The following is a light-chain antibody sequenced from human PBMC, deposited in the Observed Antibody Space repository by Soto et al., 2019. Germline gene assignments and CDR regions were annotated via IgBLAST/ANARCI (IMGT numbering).Light chain of an antibody. Sequence: QSVLTQPPSVSGAPGQRVTISCTGSRTNIGAGYDVHWYQHLPGTTPKILIYGNSNRPSGVPDRFSGSKSGTSASLAITGLQAEDEADYYCQSYDSILSYVFGTGTKVTVL. V-gene: IGLV1-40*01. CDR1: RTNIGAGYD. CDR2: GNS. CDR3: QSYDSILSYV. J-gene: IGLJ1*01.